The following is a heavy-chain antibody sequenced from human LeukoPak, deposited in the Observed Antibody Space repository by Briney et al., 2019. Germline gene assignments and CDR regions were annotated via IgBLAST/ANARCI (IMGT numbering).Heavy chain of an antibody. CDR1: GFTVSSTY. D-gene: IGHD2-21*01. CDR3: ASRHCSGGDCYFAGADPFDH. J-gene: IGHJ4*02. V-gene: IGHV3-53*01. Sequence: GGSLSLSCAAPGFTVSSTYMSWVRQSPGKGLEWVSVVYKDGKMFYIDSVKGRFAISRDTSKNTVYLQMNNLRAEDTAVYYCASRHCSGGDCYFAGADPFDHWGQGTLVTVSS. CDR2: VYKDGKM.